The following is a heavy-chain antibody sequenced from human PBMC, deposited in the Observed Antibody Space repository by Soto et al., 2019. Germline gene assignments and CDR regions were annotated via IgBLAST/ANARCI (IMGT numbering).Heavy chain of an antibody. J-gene: IGHJ4*02. D-gene: IGHD1-26*01. V-gene: IGHV4-34*01. CDR3: ASPLGSGSYGSYFDY. Sequence: PSETLSLTCAVYGGSFSGYYWIWIRQPPGKGLEWIGEINHSGSTNYNPSLKSRVTISVDTSKNQFSLKLSSVTAADTAVYYCASPLGSGSYGSYFDYWGQGTLVTVPP. CDR2: INHSGST. CDR1: GGSFSGYY.